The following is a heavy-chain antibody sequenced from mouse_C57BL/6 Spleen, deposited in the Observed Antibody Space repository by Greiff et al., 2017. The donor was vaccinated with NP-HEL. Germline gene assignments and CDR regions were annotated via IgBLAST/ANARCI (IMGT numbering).Heavy chain of an antibody. CDR1: GYTFTSYG. J-gene: IGHJ4*01. D-gene: IGHD1-1*01. CDR2: IYPRSGNT. V-gene: IGHV1-81*01. Sequence: QVQLQQSGAELARPGASVKLSCKASGYTFTSYGISWVKQRTGQGLEWIGEIYPRSGNTYYNEKFKGKATLTADKSSSTAYMELRSLTSEDSAVYSCARDYGSSYVGAMDYWGQGTSVTVSS. CDR3: ARDYGSSYVGAMDY.